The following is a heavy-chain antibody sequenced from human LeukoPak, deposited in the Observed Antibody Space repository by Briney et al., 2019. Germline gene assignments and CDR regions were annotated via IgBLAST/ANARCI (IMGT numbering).Heavy chain of an antibody. V-gene: IGHV3-30*18. CDR1: GFTFSSYG. CDR3: AKLNSGYDSEFDY. D-gene: IGHD5-12*01. J-gene: IGHJ4*02. CDR2: ISYDGSNK. Sequence: GGSLRLSCAASGFTFSSYGMHWVRQAPGKGLEWVAVISYDGSNKYYADSVKGRFTISRDNSKNTLYPQMNSLRAEDTAVYYCAKLNSGYDSEFDYWGQGTLVTVSS.